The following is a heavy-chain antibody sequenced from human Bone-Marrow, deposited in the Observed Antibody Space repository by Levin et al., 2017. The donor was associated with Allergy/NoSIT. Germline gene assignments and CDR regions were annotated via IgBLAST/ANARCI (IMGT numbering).Heavy chain of an antibody. Sequence: PGGSLRLSCAASGFSFSTYWMSWVRQAPGKGLEWVANIKHDGSEKYYVDSVKGRFTISRDNAKNSLDLQMNSLRADDTAVYYCARAGDINFLERIFDNWGQGTLVTVSS. CDR3: ARAGDINFLERIFDN. CDR2: IKHDGSEK. J-gene: IGHJ4*02. D-gene: IGHD1-1*01. V-gene: IGHV3-7*01. CDR1: GFSFSTYW.